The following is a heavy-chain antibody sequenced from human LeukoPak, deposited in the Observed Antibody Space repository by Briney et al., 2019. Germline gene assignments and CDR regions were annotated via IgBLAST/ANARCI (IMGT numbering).Heavy chain of an antibody. CDR2: INPNSGGT. CDR3: ARDTELGYCSSTSCHPAYNWFDP. Sequence: ASVKVSCKASGYTFTGYYMHWVRQAPGQGLEWMGRINPNSGGTNYAQKFQGRVTMTRDTSTSTVYMELSSLRSEDTAVYYCARDTELGYCSSTSCHPAYNWFDPWGQGTLVTVSS. CDR1: GYTFTGYY. J-gene: IGHJ5*02. V-gene: IGHV1-2*06. D-gene: IGHD2-2*01.